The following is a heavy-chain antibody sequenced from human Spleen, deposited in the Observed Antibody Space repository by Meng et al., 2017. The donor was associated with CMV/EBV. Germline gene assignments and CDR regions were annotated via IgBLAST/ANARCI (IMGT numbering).Heavy chain of an antibody. Sequence: GGSLRLSCAASGFTFDDYGMSWVRQAPGKGLEWVSGIRWNGVTTGYADSVKGRFTMSRDNAKNSLYLQMNSLGAEDTAVYYCASSEYCSTSRCYMYYFDFWGQGTQVTVSS. CDR3: ASSEYCSTSRCYMYYFDF. CDR1: GFTFDDYG. J-gene: IGHJ4*02. V-gene: IGHV3-20*04. D-gene: IGHD2-15*01. CDR2: IRWNGVTT.